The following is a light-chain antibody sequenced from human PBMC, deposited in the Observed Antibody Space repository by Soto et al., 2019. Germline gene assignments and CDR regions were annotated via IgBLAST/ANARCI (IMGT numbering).Light chain of an antibody. CDR1: SSDVGGYNY. Sequence: QASLPQSASVSGSPGQSITISCTGTSSDVGGYNYVSWSQQHPGKAPQLMIYEVSNRPSGVSNRFSGSKSGNTASLTISGLQAEDEADYYCSSYTSSNTYVFGTGTKVNVL. CDR2: EVS. J-gene: IGLJ1*01. CDR3: SSYTSSNTYV. V-gene: IGLV2-14*01.